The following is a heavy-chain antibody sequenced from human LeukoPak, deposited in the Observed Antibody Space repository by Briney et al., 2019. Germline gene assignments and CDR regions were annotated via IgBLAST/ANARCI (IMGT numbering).Heavy chain of an antibody. D-gene: IGHD3-22*01. V-gene: IGHV4-59*01. CDR1: GGSISSYY. J-gene: IGHJ4*02. CDR3: ASRTMIVGSFDY. CDR2: IYYSGST. Sequence: PSETLSLTCTVSGGSISSYYWSWIRQPPGKGLEWIGYIYYSGSTNYNPSLKSRVTISVDTSKNQFSLKLSSMTAADTAVYYCASRTMIVGSFDYWGQGTLVTVSS.